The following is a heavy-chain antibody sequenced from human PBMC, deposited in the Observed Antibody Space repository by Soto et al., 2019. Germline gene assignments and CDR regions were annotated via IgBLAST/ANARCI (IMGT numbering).Heavy chain of an antibody. Sequence: QVQLQQWGAGLLKPSETLSLTCAVYGGSFSGYYWSWIRQPPGKGLEWIGELNHSGSTNYNPSLKSRVTISVDTSKNQFSLKLSSVTAADTAVYYCAREYGDYGVIDYWGQGTLVTVSS. CDR1: GGSFSGYY. J-gene: IGHJ4*02. CDR3: AREYGDYGVIDY. D-gene: IGHD4-17*01. CDR2: LNHSGST. V-gene: IGHV4-34*01.